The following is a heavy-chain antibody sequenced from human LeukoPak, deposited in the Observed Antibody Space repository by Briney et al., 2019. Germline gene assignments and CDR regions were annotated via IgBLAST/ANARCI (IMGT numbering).Heavy chain of an antibody. CDR3: ARDGALYGSGSYRAPFDL. CDR2: INPNSGGT. Sequence: ASVKVSCKASGYTFTGYYLHWVRQAPGQGLEWMGWINPNSGGTNYAQRFQGRVTMTRDTSISTAYMELSRLTSDDTALYYCARDGALYGSGSYRAPFDLWGQGTLVTVSS. D-gene: IGHD3-10*01. J-gene: IGHJ4*02. V-gene: IGHV1-2*02. CDR1: GYTFTGYY.